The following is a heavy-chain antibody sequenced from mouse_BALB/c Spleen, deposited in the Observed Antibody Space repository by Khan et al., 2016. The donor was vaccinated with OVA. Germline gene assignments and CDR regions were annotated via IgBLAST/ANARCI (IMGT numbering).Heavy chain of an antibody. CDR1: GFNIKDTY. V-gene: IGHV14-3*02. J-gene: IGHJ4*01. Sequence: VQLQQSGAELVKPGASVKLSCTASGFNIKDTYMFWVKQRPEQGLEWIGRIDPANGNTKYDPKFQGKATIRADTSSNTAYLQLSSLTSEDTAVYCYASGLLLRFYAMDYWGQGTSVTVSS. D-gene: IGHD1-1*01. CDR3: ASGLLLRFYAMDY. CDR2: IDPANGNT.